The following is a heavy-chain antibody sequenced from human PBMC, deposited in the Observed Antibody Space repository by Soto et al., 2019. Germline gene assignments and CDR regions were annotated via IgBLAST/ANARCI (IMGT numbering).Heavy chain of an antibody. CDR2: INPSGGST. CDR1: GYTFTSYY. D-gene: IGHD6-13*01. Sequence: ASVKGSCKASGYTFTSYYMHWVRQAPGQGLEWMGIINPSGGSTSYAQKFQGRVTMTRDTSTSTVYMELSSLRSEDTAVYYCAREMQQTYYYYGMYVWGQGTTVTVS. V-gene: IGHV1-46*01. J-gene: IGHJ6*02. CDR3: AREMQQTYYYYGMYV.